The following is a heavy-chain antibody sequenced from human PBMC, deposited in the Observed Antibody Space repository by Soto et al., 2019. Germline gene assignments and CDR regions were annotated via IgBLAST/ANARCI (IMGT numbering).Heavy chain of an antibody. CDR2: IYYSGST. V-gene: IGHV4-39*01. CDR3: ARGLKPSPGPPPPFDF. Sequence: SETLSLTCTVSGGSISSSSYYWGWIRQPPGKGLEWIGSIYYSGSTYYNPSLKSRVTISVDTSKNQFSLKLSSVTAADTAVYYCARGLKPSPGPPPPFDFWGQGTLVT. J-gene: IGHJ4*02. CDR1: GGSISSSSYY.